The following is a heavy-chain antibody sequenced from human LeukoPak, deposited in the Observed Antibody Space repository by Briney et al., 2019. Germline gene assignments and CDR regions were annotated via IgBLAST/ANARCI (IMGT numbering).Heavy chain of an antibody. CDR2: MNIDGSEK. Sequence: GGSLRLSCAASGFTFSSYWMGWVRQAPGKRLEWVANMNIDGSEKYYADSVKGRFTISRDNARNSVYLQMNGLRVEDTAVYYCARDPVEWELLLDYWGQGTLVTVSS. CDR1: GFTFSSYW. D-gene: IGHD1-26*01. CDR3: ARDPVEWELLLDY. J-gene: IGHJ4*02. V-gene: IGHV3-7*01.